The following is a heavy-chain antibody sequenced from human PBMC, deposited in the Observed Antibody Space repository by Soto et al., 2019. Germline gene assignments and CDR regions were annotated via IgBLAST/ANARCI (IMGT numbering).Heavy chain of an antibody. CDR3: ARDGRFLEWLFLTPSPYYYYGMGV. CDR1: GYTFTGYY. J-gene: IGHJ6*02. Sequence: GASVKVSCKASGYTFTGYYMHWVRQAPGQGLEWMGWINPNSGGTNYAQKFQGWVTMTRDTSISTAYMELSRLRSDDTAVYYCARDGRFLEWLFLTPSPYYYYGMGVWGQGTTVTVSS. D-gene: IGHD3-3*01. CDR2: INPNSGGT. V-gene: IGHV1-2*04.